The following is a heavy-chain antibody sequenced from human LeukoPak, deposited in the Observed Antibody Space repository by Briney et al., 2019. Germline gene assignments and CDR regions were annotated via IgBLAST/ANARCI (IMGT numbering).Heavy chain of an antibody. J-gene: IGHJ4*02. D-gene: IGHD6-19*01. CDR2: VYHSGGGNK. CDR1: GGSLSTTSW. V-gene: IGHV4-4*02. Sequence: SGTLSLTCAVSGGSLSTTSWWVWLRQPPGKGLEWIGEVYHSGGGNKNYNPSLKSRATISIDTSRNQFSLNLRSVTAADTAIYFCARDNPRTTGYSSGSTFDFWGQGILVTVSS. CDR3: ARDNPRTTGYSSGSTFDF.